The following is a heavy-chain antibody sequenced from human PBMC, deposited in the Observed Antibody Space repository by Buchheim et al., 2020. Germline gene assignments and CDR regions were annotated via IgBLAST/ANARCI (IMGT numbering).Heavy chain of an antibody. CDR2: IWYDGSNK. V-gene: IGHV3-33*01. Sequence: QVQLVESGGGVVQPGRSLRLSCAASGFTFSSYGMHWVRQAPGKGLEWVAVIWYDGSNKYYADSVKGRFTISRDNSKNTLYLQMNSLRAEDTAVYYCAREGYSSSWYEIGLFDYWDQGTL. D-gene: IGHD6-13*01. CDR3: AREGYSSSWYEIGLFDY. J-gene: IGHJ4*02. CDR1: GFTFSSYG.